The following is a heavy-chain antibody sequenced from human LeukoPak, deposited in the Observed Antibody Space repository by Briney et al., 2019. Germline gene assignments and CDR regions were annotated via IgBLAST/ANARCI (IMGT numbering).Heavy chain of an antibody. CDR3: GSRRTAMFGVIKGPIDY. J-gene: IGHJ4*02. CDR2: INHSGSP. CDR1: GGSFSDYY. D-gene: IGHD3-3*01. V-gene: IGHV4-34*01. Sequence: SETLSLTCAVYGGSFSDYYWTWIRQPPGKGLEWIGEINHSGSPNNNPSLKSRVSISFDTSRNQFSLKLTSVTAADTAVYYCGSRRTAMFGVIKGPIDYWGQGTLVTVSS.